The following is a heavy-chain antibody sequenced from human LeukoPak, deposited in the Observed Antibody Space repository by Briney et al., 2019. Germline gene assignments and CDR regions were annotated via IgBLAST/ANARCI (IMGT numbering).Heavy chain of an antibody. CDR3: AGHPGPSLFDY. CDR1: GYSSTSYC. D-gene: IGHD2-2*01. V-gene: IGHV5-51*01. J-gene: IGHJ4*02. Sequence: MMFSSKGFGYSSTSYCYCWVRQLPPEGVEGMRIIYPGGSSTNYNPSLQSQVTISADTSMNPSYLQRSTVTAADTAMYYCAGHPGPSLFDYWGQGTLVTVSS. CDR2: IYPGGSST.